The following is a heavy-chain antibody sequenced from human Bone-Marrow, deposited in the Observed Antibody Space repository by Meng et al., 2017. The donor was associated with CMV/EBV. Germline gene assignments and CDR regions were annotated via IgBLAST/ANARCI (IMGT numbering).Heavy chain of an antibody. CDR3: ARRAKTAMVTGNFDY. V-gene: IGHV5-51*01. CDR2: IYPGDSDT. J-gene: IGHJ4*02. D-gene: IGHD5-18*01. Sequence: GESLKISCQGSGYKFTSYWIAWVRQMPGKGLEWMGIIYPGDSDTRYSPSFQGQVTISADKSISTAYLQWSSLKASDTAMYYCARRAKTAMVTGNFDYWGQGTLVTVSS. CDR1: GYKFTSYW.